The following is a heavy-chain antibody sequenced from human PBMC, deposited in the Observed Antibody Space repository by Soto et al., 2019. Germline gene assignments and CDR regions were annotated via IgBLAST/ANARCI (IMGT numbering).Heavy chain of an antibody. D-gene: IGHD3-3*01. Sequence: QVQLLESGPGLVKPSETLSLTCTVSGDSISNYYWSWIRQPPGKGLEWIGYIYYSGSTNYNPSLKSRVTISVDTSKKQFSLRLSSVTAADTAVYYCARHAGISTFYYYMNVWGRGTTVTVSS. V-gene: IGHV4-59*08. CDR3: ARHAGISTFYYYMNV. J-gene: IGHJ6*03. CDR1: GDSISNYY. CDR2: IYYSGST.